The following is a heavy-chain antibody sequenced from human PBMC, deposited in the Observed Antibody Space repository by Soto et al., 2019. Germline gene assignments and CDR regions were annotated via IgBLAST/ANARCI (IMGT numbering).Heavy chain of an antibody. CDR1: GFTFSSYW. Sequence: GGSLRLSCAASGFTFSSYWMHWVRQAPGKGLVWVSRINSDGSSTSYADSVKGRFTISRDNAKNTLYLQMNSLRAEDTAVYYCARDRYYDSSGYYYLPYYGMDVWGQGTTVTVSS. D-gene: IGHD3-22*01. CDR2: INSDGSST. CDR3: ARDRYYDSSGYYYLPYYGMDV. J-gene: IGHJ6*02. V-gene: IGHV3-74*01.